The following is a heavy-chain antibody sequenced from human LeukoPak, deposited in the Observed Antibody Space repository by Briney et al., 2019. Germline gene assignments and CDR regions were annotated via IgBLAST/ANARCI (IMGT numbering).Heavy chain of an antibody. V-gene: IGHV1-2*02. CDR2: INPDSRVT. CDR1: AYIFTDYY. CDR3: ARGLRGSEEH. J-gene: IGHJ4*02. Sequence: ASVKVSCKASAYIFTDYYIHWVRQAPGQGLEWMGWINPDSRVTNFAQTFQGRVTMTRDTSISTAYMEVSSLTSDDTAMYYCARGLRGSEEHWGQGTLVTVSS. D-gene: IGHD3-10*01.